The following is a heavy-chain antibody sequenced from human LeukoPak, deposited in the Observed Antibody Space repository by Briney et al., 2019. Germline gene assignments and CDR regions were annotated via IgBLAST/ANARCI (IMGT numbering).Heavy chain of an antibody. CDR3: ARNYGDSSGGY. CDR1: GFTFSSYS. V-gene: IGHV3-21*01. CDR2: ISSSSRYI. D-gene: IGHD4-17*01. J-gene: IGHJ4*02. Sequence: GGSLRLSCAASGFTFSSYSMNWVRQAPGKGLEGVSSISSSSRYIYYADSVKGRFTISRDNAKNSLYLQMNSLRAEDTAVYYCARNYGDSSGGYWGQGTLVTVSS.